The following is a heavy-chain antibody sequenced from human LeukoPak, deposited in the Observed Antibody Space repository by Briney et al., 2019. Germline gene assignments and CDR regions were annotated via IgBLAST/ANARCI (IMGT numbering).Heavy chain of an antibody. J-gene: IGHJ4*02. V-gene: IGHV4-59*12. D-gene: IGHD6-6*01. Sequence: SETLSLTCSVSGSSITVYYWNWIRQSPGKGLEWIGPISYSGSTNYNPSLKSRVTISIDTSKNRFSLKVSSVIAADTAMYYCARGGSRSYTSSTLDYWGQGTLVTVYS. CDR2: ISYSGST. CDR3: ARGGSRSYTSSTLDY. CDR1: GSSITVYY.